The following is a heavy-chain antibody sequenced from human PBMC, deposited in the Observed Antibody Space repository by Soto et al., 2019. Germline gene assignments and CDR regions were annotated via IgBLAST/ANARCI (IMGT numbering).Heavy chain of an antibody. V-gene: IGHV3-49*03. CDR1: GFTFGDYA. J-gene: IGHJ6*02. CDR2: IRSKAYGGTT. D-gene: IGHD6-13*01. Sequence: LRLSCTTSGFTFGDYAMSWSRQAPGKGLEWVGVIRSKAYGGTTDYAASVKGRFTISRDDSKSIAYLQMNSLKSEDTGVYYCTKYTYTSRYAYYGMDVWGHGTTVTVSS. CDR3: TKYTYTSRYAYYGMDV.